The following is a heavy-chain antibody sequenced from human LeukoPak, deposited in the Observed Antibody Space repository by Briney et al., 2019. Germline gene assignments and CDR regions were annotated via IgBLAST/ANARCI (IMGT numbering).Heavy chain of an antibody. Sequence: GGSLRLSCAASGFTFSSYSMSWVRQAPGKGLEWAAVLNDRGDITYYADSVKGRLTISRDNSKNTLYLQMNSLRAEDTAIYYCAKDPRPGYCRGERCYSAWGQGTLVTVSS. CDR3: AKDPRPGYCRGERCYSA. V-gene: IGHV3-23*01. J-gene: IGHJ5*02. CDR2: LNDRGDIT. D-gene: IGHD2-15*01. CDR1: GFTFSSYS.